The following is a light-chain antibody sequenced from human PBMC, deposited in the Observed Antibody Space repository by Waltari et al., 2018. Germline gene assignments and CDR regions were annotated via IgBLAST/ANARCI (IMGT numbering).Light chain of an antibody. CDR2: EDY. CDR3: QSYDSNNYVI. V-gene: IGLV6-57*01. Sequence: NFMLTQPRSVSESPGKTVTISCTRSSGNIASTYLQWYQQRPGSSPTTVIYEDYHRPSVVPDRFSASFDSSSNSASLTISGLKTEDEADYYCQSYDSNNYVIFGGGTKLTVL. CDR1: SGNIASTY. J-gene: IGLJ2*01.